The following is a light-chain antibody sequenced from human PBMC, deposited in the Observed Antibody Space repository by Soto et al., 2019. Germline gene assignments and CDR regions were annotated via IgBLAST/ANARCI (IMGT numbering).Light chain of an antibody. J-gene: IGKJ5*01. V-gene: IGKV1-39*01. CDR2: AAS. CDR1: QSINSY. Sequence: DIPMTQSPSSLSASVGDRVTITCRASQSINSYLNWYQQKPGKAPKLLIYAASSLQSGVPSRFSGSGSGTDFTLTISSLQPEDFATYYCQESYSTLSITFGQGTRLEIK. CDR3: QESYSTLSIT.